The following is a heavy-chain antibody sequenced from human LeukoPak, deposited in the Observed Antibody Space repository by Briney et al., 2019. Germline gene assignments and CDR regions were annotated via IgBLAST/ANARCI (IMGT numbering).Heavy chain of an antibody. CDR1: GYTFTSYG. CDR3: ASLNYYDTSGYFDY. J-gene: IGHJ4*02. CDR2: IIPMFGTA. V-gene: IGHV1-69*06. D-gene: IGHD3-22*01. Sequence: SVKVSCKASGYTFTSYGISWVRQAPGQGLEWMGGIIPMFGTANYAQKFQDRVTITADKSTSTDYMELSSLRSEDTTVYYCASLNYYDTSGYFDYWGQGTLVTVSS.